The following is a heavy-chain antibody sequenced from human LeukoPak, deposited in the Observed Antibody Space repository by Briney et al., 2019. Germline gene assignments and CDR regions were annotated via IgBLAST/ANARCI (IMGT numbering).Heavy chain of an antibody. CDR1: GFTFSSYW. D-gene: IGHD6-13*01. CDR3: ARAGAAALFDY. Sequence: GESLRLSCAASGFTFSSYWMSWVRQAPGKGLEWVANIKQDGSKKYYADSVKGRFTISRDNAKNSVYLQMNSLRAEDMAVYYCARAGAAALFDYWGQGTLVTVSS. J-gene: IGHJ4*02. V-gene: IGHV3-7*01. CDR2: IKQDGSKK.